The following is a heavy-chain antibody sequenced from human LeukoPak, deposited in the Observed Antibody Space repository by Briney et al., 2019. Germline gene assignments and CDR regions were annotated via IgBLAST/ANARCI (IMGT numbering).Heavy chain of an antibody. CDR3: VRSLSGYSGYDFDY. CDR1: GFTFSSYS. CDR2: ISSSSNYI. J-gene: IGHJ4*02. Sequence: GGSLRLSCAASGFTFSSYSMNWVRQAPGKGLEWVSPISSSSNYIYYADSVKGRFTISRDNADNSLFLQMDNLRAEDTALYYCVRSLSGYSGYDFDYWGQGTLATVSS. V-gene: IGHV3-21*01. D-gene: IGHD5-12*01.